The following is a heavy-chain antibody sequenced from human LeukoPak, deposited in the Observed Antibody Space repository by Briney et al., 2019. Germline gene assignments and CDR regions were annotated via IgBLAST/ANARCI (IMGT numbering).Heavy chain of an antibody. Sequence: SETLSLTCTVSGGSISSSRYYWGWIRQPPGKGLEWIGSICYSGSSYYNPSLKSRATKSVDTSNNQFSLKLSSVTAADTAVYYCEREDSSSRSDYWGQGTLVTVSS. CDR2: ICYSGSS. J-gene: IGHJ4*02. V-gene: IGHV4-39*07. CDR3: EREDSSSRSDY. D-gene: IGHD6-6*01. CDR1: GGSISSSRYY.